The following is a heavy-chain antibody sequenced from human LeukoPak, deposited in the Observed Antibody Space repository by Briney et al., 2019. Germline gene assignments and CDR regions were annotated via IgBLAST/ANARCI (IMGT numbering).Heavy chain of an antibody. D-gene: IGHD6-6*01. V-gene: IGHV3-21*01. Sequence: GRSLRLSCAASGFTFSSYSMNWVRQAPGKGLEWVSSISSSSSYIYYADSVKGRFTISRDNAKNSLYLQMNSLRAEDTAVYYCARDIAARPFDYWGQGTLVTVSS. J-gene: IGHJ4*02. CDR3: ARDIAARPFDY. CDR2: ISSSSSYI. CDR1: GFTFSSYS.